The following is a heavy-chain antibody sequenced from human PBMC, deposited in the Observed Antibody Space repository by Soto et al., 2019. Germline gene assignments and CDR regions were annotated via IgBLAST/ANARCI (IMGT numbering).Heavy chain of an antibody. CDR3: AKDRTVAARNFDY. V-gene: IGHV3-23*01. CDR2: ISTSIDAT. Sequence: GGSLRLSCAASGFAFSNYAIHWVRQAPGKGLEWVSSISTSIDATYHADSVKGRFTISRDDSKNTLYLQMNSLRAEDSAVYYCAKDRTVAARNFDYWGQGTQVTVSS. D-gene: IGHD6-6*01. CDR1: GFAFSNYA. J-gene: IGHJ4*02.